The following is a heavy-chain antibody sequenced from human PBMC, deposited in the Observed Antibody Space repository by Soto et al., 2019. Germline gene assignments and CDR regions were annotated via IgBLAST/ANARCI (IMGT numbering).Heavy chain of an antibody. CDR3: ARSRGDSRGYSYGPPSPIFDY. V-gene: IGHV4-31*03. CDR2: IYYSGST. J-gene: IGHJ4*02. CDR1: GGSISSGGYY. Sequence: PSETLSLTCTVSGGSISSGGYYWSWIRQHPGKGLEWIGYIYYSGSTYYNPSLKSRVTISVDTSKNQFSLKLSSVTAADTAVYYCARSRGDSRGYSYGPPSPIFDYWGQGTLVTVSS. D-gene: IGHD5-18*01.